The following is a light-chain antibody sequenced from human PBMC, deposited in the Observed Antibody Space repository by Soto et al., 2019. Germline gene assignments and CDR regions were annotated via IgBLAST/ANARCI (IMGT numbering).Light chain of an antibody. CDR1: NIGSKR. CDR2: DDS. J-gene: IGLJ1*01. Sequence: SYDLTQPPSVSVAPGQTASISCGGNNIGSKRVHWNQQKPGQAPVLVLFDDSDRPSGIPERFSGFNSGKTATLTISRVKAGDEAEYYCQVWDSSSDHYVFGSGNKVTVL. V-gene: IGLV3-21*02. CDR3: QVWDSSSDHYV.